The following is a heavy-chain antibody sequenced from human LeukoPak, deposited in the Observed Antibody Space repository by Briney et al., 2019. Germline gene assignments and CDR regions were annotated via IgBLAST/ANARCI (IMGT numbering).Heavy chain of an antibody. V-gene: IGHV3-21*04. CDR3: ASGRPVAAAAGLDYYYYMDV. Sequence: GGSLRLSCTASGFIFSSFTMTWVRQAPGKGLEWVSSISSSSTYIYYADSVKGRFTISRDNSKNTLYLQMNSLRAEDTAVYYCASGRPVAAAAGLDYYYYMDVWGKGTTVTVSS. CDR2: ISSSSTYI. J-gene: IGHJ6*03. D-gene: IGHD6-13*01. CDR1: GFIFSSFT.